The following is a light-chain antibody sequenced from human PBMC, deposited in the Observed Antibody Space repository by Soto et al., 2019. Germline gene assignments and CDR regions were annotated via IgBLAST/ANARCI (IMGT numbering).Light chain of an antibody. CDR1: SSDVGAYNY. Sequence: QSALTQPASLSGSPGQSITISCAGTSSDVGAYNYVSWYQQHPGKAPKLMINDVSKRPSGVPDRFSGSTSGNTAYLNISGPQAEDQADYYCCSYAGSYNFYVFGSRTKVTVL. J-gene: IGLJ1*01. CDR2: DVS. CDR3: CSYAGSYNFYV. V-gene: IGLV2-11*01.